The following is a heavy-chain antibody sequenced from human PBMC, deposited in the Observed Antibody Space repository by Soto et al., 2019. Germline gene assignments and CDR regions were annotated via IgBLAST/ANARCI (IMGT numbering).Heavy chain of an antibody. CDR3: AKGDTAAYSTCPSFDY. CDR2: ISGIGGST. V-gene: IGHV3-23*01. J-gene: IGHJ4*02. Sequence: LRLSFAASGFTFNNSGMSWVRQAPWKGLEWVSVISGIGGSTYYADSVKGRFTISRENSKNTVYLQMNSLRAEDAAIYYCAKGDTAAYSTCPSFDYWGQGTLVTVSS. CDR1: GFTFNNSG. D-gene: IGHD6-13*01.